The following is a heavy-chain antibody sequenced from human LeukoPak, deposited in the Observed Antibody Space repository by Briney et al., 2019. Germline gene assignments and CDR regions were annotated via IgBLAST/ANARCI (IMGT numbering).Heavy chain of an antibody. Sequence: GGSLRLSCAVSGFAFSSYAMSWGRRAAGTGLEWFSAIGGSGGSTDYAASVKGRFTISRDNSTNPLYLQMNSLRAEETAVYYCAKAVPFPTYVADPTGGWFDPWGQGNLVTVSS. CDR3: AKAVPFPTYVADPTGGWFDP. D-gene: IGHD2/OR15-2a*01. CDR1: GFAFSSYA. V-gene: IGHV3-23*01. J-gene: IGHJ5*02. CDR2: IGGSGGST.